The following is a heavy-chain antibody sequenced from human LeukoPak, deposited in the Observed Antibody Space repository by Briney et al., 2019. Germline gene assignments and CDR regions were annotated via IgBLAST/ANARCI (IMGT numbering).Heavy chain of an antibody. V-gene: IGHV5-51*01. Sequence: GESLKISCKGSGYSFTSYWIGWVRQMPGKGLEWRGIIYPGDSDTRYSPSFQAQVTISADKSITTAYLQWSSLKASDTAMYYCASLFLPLLSPTFDYWGQGTLVTVSS. D-gene: IGHD2-21*02. CDR1: GYSFTSYW. CDR2: IYPGDSDT. CDR3: ASLFLPLLSPTFDY. J-gene: IGHJ4*02.